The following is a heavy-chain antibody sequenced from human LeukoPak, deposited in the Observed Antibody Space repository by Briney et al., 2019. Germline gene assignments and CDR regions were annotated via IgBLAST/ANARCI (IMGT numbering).Heavy chain of an antibody. CDR1: GGSISSGGYY. V-gene: IGHV4-61*08. Sequence: SETLSLTCTVSGGSISSGGYYWSWIRQHPGKGLEWIGYIYYSGSTNYNPSLKSRVTISVDTSKNQFALKLSSVTAADTAVYYCASTSGIAAQYYYYGMDVWGQGTTVTVSS. CDR2: IYYSGST. J-gene: IGHJ6*02. D-gene: IGHD6-13*01. CDR3: ASTSGIAAQYYYYGMDV.